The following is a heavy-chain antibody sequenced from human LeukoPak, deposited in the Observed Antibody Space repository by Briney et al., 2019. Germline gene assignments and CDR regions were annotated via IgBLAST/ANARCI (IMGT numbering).Heavy chain of an antibody. CDR2: IIPIFGTA. D-gene: IGHD2-8*01. CDR3: ARDSPYQYCTNGVCYLWGIHYYGMDV. CDR1: GGTVSSYA. V-gene: IGHV1-69*13. Sequence: ASVTVSCMASGGTVSSYAISWVRQAPGQGLEWMGGIIPIFGTANYAQKFQGRVTITADESTSTAYMELSSLRSEDTAVYYCARDSPYQYCTNGVCYLWGIHYYGMDVWGQGTTVTVSS. J-gene: IGHJ6*02.